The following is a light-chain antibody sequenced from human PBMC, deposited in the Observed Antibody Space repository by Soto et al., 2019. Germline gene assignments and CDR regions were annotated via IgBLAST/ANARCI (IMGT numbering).Light chain of an antibody. Sequence: QSALTQPASVSGSPGQSITISFTGTSNDVGGYNYVSWYQQHPGKAPQLIIYEVSNRPSGVSHRFFWLKSGDTASLTISGLQAEDGADYYCSSYTAFSTWVFGGGTKLTVL. CDR2: EVS. V-gene: IGLV2-14*01. J-gene: IGLJ3*02. CDR3: SSYTAFSTWV. CDR1: SNDVGGYNY.